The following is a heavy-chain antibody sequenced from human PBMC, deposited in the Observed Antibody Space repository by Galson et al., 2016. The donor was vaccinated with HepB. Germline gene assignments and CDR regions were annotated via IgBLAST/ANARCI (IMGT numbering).Heavy chain of an antibody. D-gene: IGHD2-15*01. CDR1: GSTFSNYA. CDR2: IIPIFGTA. V-gene: IGHV1-69*13. CDR3: ARANDIVVEVVAVVWVGLNI. J-gene: IGHJ3*02. Sequence: SVKVSCKASGSTFSNYAISWVRQAPGQGLEWMGGIIPIFGTAIYAQKFQGRVTITADESTSTAYMEVTSLRSGDTAVYYCARANDIVVEVVAVVWVGLNIGGQGTLFTVSS.